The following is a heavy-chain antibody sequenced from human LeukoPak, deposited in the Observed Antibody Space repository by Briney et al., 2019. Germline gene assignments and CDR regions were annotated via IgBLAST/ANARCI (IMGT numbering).Heavy chain of an antibody. V-gene: IGHV4-39*07. J-gene: IGHJ4*02. D-gene: IGHD6-19*01. CDR1: GGSINSNSYY. Sequence: SETLSLTCTVSGGSINSNSYYWGWIRQSPGKGLEWIGSIYYSGSSNYNPALKSRVTISVDTSKNQFSLKLSSVTAADTAVYYCARVTGYSSGWYENWGQGTLVTVSS. CDR2: IYYSGSS. CDR3: ARVTGYSSGWYEN.